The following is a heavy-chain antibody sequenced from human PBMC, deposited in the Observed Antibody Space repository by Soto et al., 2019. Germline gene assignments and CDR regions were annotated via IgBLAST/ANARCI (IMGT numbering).Heavy chain of an antibody. Sequence: GESLKISCKGSGYSFTSYWIGWVRQMPGKGLEWMGIIYPGDSDTRYSPSFQGQVTISADKSISTAYLQWSSLKASDTAMYYCARRGDLGYCSSTSCPVHYGMDVWGQGTTVTVSS. CDR1: GYSFTSYW. D-gene: IGHD2-2*01. V-gene: IGHV5-51*01. J-gene: IGHJ6*02. CDR2: IYPGDSDT. CDR3: ARRGDLGYCSSTSCPVHYGMDV.